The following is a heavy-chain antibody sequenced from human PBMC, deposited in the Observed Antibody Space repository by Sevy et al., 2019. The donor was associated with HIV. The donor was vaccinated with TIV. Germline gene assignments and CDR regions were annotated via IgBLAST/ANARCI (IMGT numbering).Heavy chain of an antibody. CDR2: INPNSGGT. V-gene: IGHV1-2*02. Sequence: ASVKVSCKASGYTFTGYYMHWVRQAPGQGLEWMGWINPNSGGTNYAQMFQGRVTMTRDTSISTAYMELSRLRSDDTAVYYCARVVAARPAYYFDYWGQGTLVTVSS. D-gene: IGHD6-6*01. CDR1: GYTFTGYY. CDR3: ARVVAARPAYYFDY. J-gene: IGHJ4*02.